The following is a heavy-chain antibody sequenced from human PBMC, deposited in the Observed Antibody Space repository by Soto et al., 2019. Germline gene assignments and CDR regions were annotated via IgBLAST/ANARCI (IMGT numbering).Heavy chain of an antibody. CDR3: ARIGTMIVAL. CDR2: IIPIFGTA. CDR1: GGTFSSYA. D-gene: IGHD3-22*01. Sequence: GASVKVSCKASGGTFSSYAISWVRQAPGQGLEWMGGIIPIFGTANYAQKFQGRVTITADESTSTAYMELSSLRSEDTAVYYCARIGTMIVALWGQGTLVTVSS. V-gene: IGHV1-69*13. J-gene: IGHJ4*02.